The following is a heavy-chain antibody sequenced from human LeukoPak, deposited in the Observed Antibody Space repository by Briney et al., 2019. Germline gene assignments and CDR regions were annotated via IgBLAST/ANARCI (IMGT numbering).Heavy chain of an antibody. CDR1: GFTVGSNT. J-gene: IGHJ4*02. CDR2: IYSRGST. Sequence: GGSLRLSCAASGFTVGSNTMSWVRQAPGKGLEWVSIIYSRGSTSYADSVKGRFTISRDNSKNTLYLQMTTLRTEDTAVYYCARGGSYFDISGYYFYWGQGTLVTVSS. V-gene: IGHV3-66*01. CDR3: ARGGSYFDISGYYFY. D-gene: IGHD3-22*01.